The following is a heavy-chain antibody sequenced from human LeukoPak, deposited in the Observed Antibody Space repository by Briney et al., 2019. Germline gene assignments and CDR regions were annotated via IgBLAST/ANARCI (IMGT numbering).Heavy chain of an antibody. D-gene: IGHD3-22*01. CDR3: ARGRDSRGYQFKGFDY. CDR2: IWTDGGP. J-gene: IGHJ4*02. CDR1: GGSIGPYY. Sequence: SETLSLTCLLSGGSIGPYYWSWIRQPAGKGLEWIGRIWTDGGPSYKPSLKSRLTISVDTSKNQFSLRLSSVTAADTAVYYCARGRDSRGYQFKGFDYWGQGTLVTVSS. V-gene: IGHV4-4*07.